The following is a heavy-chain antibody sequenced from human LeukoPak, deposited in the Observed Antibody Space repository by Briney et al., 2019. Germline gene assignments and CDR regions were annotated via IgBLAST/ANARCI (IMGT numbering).Heavy chain of an antibody. CDR2: ISGSNGRT. V-gene: IGHV3-23*01. J-gene: IGHJ5*01. D-gene: IGHD3-22*01. CDR3: AKDVLHDGSVYYANYLDS. Sequence: GGSLRLSCAASGFTFSAHAMSWVRQPPGKGLEWVSAISGSNGRTHYADSLRGRFSISRDNSKNTLYLQMNNLRADDTAVYYCAKDVLHDGSVYYANYLDSWGHGTLVIVSS. CDR1: GFTFSAHA.